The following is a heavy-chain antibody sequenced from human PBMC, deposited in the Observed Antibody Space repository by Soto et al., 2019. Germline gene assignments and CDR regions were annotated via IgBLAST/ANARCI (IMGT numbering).Heavy chain of an antibody. CDR3: ARDGQLVVDY. D-gene: IGHD6-13*01. CDR1: GGSISSGGYY. J-gene: IGHJ4*02. V-gene: IGHV4-31*03. CDR2: IYYSGST. Sequence: SETLSLTCTVSGGSISSGGYYWSWIRQHPGKGLEWIGYIYYSGSTYYNPSLKSRVTISVDTSKNQFSLKLSSVTAADTAVYYCARDGQLVVDYWGQGTLVTVSS.